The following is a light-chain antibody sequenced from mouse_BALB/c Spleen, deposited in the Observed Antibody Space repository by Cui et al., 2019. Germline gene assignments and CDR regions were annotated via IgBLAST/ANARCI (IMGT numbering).Light chain of an antibody. J-gene: IGKJ4*01. CDR1: TDIDDD. CDR3: LQSDNLPFT. CDR2: EGN. V-gene: IGKV17-121*01. Sequence: EKTVTQFPESLSMAIGENVTIRCITSTDIDDDMNWYQQEPGVPPKPLISEGNTLRPGVPSRFSSSGYGTDFVFTIENMLSEDVADYYCLQSDNLPFTFGTGTKLEIK.